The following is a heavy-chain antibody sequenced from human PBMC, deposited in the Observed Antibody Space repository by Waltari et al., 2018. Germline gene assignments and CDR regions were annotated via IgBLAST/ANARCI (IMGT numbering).Heavy chain of an antibody. Sequence: QVQLVQSGAEVKKPGSSVKVSCKASGGTFSSYAISWVRQAPGQGLEWMGGIIPILGIANYAQKSQGRVTITADKSTSTAYMELSSLRSEDTAVYYCARRSIAALHSDYWGKGTLVTVSS. CDR2: IIPILGIA. V-gene: IGHV1-69*10. CDR3: ARRSIAALHSDY. D-gene: IGHD6-6*01. J-gene: IGHJ4*02. CDR1: GGTFSSYA.